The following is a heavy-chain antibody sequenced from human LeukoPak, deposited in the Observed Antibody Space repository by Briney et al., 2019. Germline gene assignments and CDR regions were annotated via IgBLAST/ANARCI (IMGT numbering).Heavy chain of an antibody. CDR1: GFTFSSYG. CDR2: ISYDGSNK. D-gene: IGHD2-2*01. Sequence: PGRSLRLSCAASGFTFSSYGMHWVRQAPGKGLEWVAVISYDGSNKYYADSVKGRFTISRDNSKNTLYLQMNSLRAGDTAVYYCAKVLCSSTSCPIDYWGQGTLVTVSS. CDR3: AKVLCSSTSCPIDY. V-gene: IGHV3-30*18. J-gene: IGHJ4*02.